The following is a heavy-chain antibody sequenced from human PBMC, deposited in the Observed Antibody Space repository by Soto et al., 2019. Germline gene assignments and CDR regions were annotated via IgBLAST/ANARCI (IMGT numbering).Heavy chain of an antibody. CDR1: GYSISTRYY. Sequence: SETLSLTCAVSGYSISTRYYWGWIRQPPGKGLEWIGSIFHSGSTYYNPSLTSRVTISLDTSKNQFSLRLSSVTAADTAVYYCARDMAVAGAGDYWGEGTLVTVSS. J-gene: IGHJ4*02. CDR3: ARDMAVAGAGDY. D-gene: IGHD6-19*01. V-gene: IGHV4-38-2*02. CDR2: IFHSGST.